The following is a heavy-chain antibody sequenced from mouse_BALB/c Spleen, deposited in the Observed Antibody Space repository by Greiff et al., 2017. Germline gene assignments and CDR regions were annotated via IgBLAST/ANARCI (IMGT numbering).Heavy chain of an antibody. Sequence: VKLVESGPGLVAPSQSLSITCTVSGFSLTSYDISWIRQPPGKGLEWLGVIWTGGGTNYNSAFMSRLSISKDNSKSQVFLKMNSLQTDDTAIYYCVRSEGNYYFDYWGQGTTLTVSS. CDR1: GFSLTSYD. CDR2: IWTGGGT. J-gene: IGHJ2*01. V-gene: IGHV2-9-2*01. CDR3: VRSEGNYYFDY. D-gene: IGHD2-1*01.